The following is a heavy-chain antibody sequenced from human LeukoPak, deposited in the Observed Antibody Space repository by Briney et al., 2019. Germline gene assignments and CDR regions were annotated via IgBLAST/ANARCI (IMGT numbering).Heavy chain of an antibody. D-gene: IGHD2-15*01. CDR3: ARLTSRYCSGGSCSLGY. CDR1: GYTFTSYD. CDR2: MNPNSGNT. Sequence: GASLKISCKGSGYTFTSYDINWVRQATGQGLEWMGWMNPNSGNTGYAQKFQGRVTMTRNTSISTAYMELSSLRSEDTAVYYCARLTSRYCSGGSCSLGYWGQGTLVTVSS. V-gene: IGHV1-8*01. J-gene: IGHJ4*02.